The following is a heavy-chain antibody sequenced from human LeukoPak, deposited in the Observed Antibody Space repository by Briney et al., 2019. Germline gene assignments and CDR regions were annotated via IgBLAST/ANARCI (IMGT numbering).Heavy chain of an antibody. J-gene: IGHJ4*02. CDR2: INSDGTST. D-gene: IGHD2-15*01. CDR1: GVTLSSYW. Sequence: QPGGSLRLSCVASGVTLSSYWMHWVRQAPGKGLVWVSRINSDGTSTTYADPVKGRFTISRDTAKNSLYLQMNSLRAEDTAVYYCVAARADFDYWGQGTLVTVSS. CDR3: VAARADFDY. V-gene: IGHV3-74*01.